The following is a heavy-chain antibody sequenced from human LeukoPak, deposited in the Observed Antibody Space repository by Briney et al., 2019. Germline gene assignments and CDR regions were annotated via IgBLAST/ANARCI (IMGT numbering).Heavy chain of an antibody. J-gene: IGHJ3*01. V-gene: IGHV3-48*04. CDR1: GFTFSSYS. CDR3: AKVTLSIGAFDV. Sequence: GGSLRLSCAASGFTFSSYSMNWVRQAPGKGLEWVSYISSSSSTIYYADSVKGRFTISRDNAKNSLYLQMNSLRAEDTALYYCAKVTLSIGAFDVWGQGTMVTVSS. CDR2: ISSSSSTI. D-gene: IGHD5-18*01.